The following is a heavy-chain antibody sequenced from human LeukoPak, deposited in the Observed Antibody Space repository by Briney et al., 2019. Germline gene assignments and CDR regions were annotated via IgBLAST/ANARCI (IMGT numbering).Heavy chain of an antibody. V-gene: IGHV1-2*02. CDR1: GYTFTGYY. J-gene: IGHJ4*02. Sequence: GASVKVSCKASGYTFTGYYIHWVRQAPGQGLEWMGWINPNSGDTKYAENFQGRVTMTRDTSISTAYMDLSSLRSGDTAVYYCARSKSSDYGDRYFFDYWGQGTLVTVSS. CDR3: ARSKSSDYGDRYFFDY. CDR2: INPNSGDT. D-gene: IGHD4-17*01.